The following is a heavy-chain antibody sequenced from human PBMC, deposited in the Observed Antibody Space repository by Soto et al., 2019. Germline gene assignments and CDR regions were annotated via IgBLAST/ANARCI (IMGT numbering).Heavy chain of an antibody. CDR2: IWYDGSNK. CDR3: AREGDTAMVRYYYMDV. J-gene: IGHJ6*03. V-gene: IGHV3-33*01. D-gene: IGHD5-18*01. Sequence: QVQLVESGGGVVQPGRSLRLSCAASGFTFSSYGMHWVRQAPGKGLEWVAVIWYDGSNKYYADSVKGRFTISRDNSKNTLYLQMNSLRAEDTAVYYCAREGDTAMVRYYYMDVWGEGTTVTVSS. CDR1: GFTFSSYG.